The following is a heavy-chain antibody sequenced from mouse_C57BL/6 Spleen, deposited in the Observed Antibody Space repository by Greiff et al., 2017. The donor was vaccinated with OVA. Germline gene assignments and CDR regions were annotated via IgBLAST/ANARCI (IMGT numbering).Heavy chain of an antibody. CDR3: ARARVVAKYYYAMDY. D-gene: IGHD1-1*01. CDR1: GYAFSSSW. V-gene: IGHV1-82*01. CDR2: IYPGDGDT. J-gene: IGHJ4*01. Sequence: VQLQESGPELVKPGASVKISCKASGYAFSSSWMNWVKQRPGKGLEWIGRIYPGDGDTNYNGKFKGKATLTADKSSSTAYMQLSSLTSEDSAVYFCARARVVAKYYYAMDYWGQGTSVTVSS.